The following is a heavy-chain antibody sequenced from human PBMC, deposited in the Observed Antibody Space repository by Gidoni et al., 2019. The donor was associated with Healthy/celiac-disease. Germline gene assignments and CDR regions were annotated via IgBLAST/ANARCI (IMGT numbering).Heavy chain of an antibody. J-gene: IGHJ6*02. CDR2: MKSKTDGGTT. Sequence: EVQLVESGGGSVMPGGPLRLSCAASGFTFGNAGTTWVPPATGKGLELVGRMKSKTDGGTTDYAAPVKGRFTNSRDSSKDTLYLQMNSVNTEDTAVYYCTTDPSDRNCPHPPYVCPHYGMDVWGQGTTVTVSS. CDR1: GFTFGNAG. V-gene: IGHV3-15*01. CDR3: TTDPSDRNCPHPPYVCPHYGMDV. D-gene: IGHD3-16*01.